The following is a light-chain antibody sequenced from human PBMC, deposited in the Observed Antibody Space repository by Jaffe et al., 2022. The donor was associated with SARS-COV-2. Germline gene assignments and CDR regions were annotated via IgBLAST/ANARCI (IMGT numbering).Light chain of an antibody. J-gene: IGLJ3*02. Sequence: QSVLTQPPSVSGAPGQRVTISCTGSGSNIGAGYDVHWYQQLPGTAPKLLIYGYYNRPSGVPDRFSGSKSGTSASLAITGLQAEDEADYYCQSYDSGLSGPLFGGGTKLTVL. CDR2: GYY. CDR3: QSYDSGLSGPL. V-gene: IGLV1-40*01. CDR1: GSNIGAGYD.